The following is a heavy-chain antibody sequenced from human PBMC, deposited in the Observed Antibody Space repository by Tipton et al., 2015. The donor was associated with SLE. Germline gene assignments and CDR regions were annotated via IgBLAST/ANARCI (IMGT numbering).Heavy chain of an antibody. CDR2: IYTCGNT. J-gene: IGHJ4*02. Sequence: TLSLTCTVSGGSISNHYWSWIRQSPGKGLEWIGYIYTCGNTNSNPSLKSRVTISVDSSKNQFSLTLTSVTAADTAVYYCARDHRYSGIFDFWGQGMLVTVSS. V-gene: IGHV4-4*08. D-gene: IGHD6-13*01. CDR3: ARDHRYSGIFDF. CDR1: GGSISNHY.